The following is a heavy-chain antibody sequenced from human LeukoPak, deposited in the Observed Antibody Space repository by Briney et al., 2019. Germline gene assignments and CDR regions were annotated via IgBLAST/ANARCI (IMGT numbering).Heavy chain of an antibody. J-gene: IGHJ2*01. V-gene: IGHV4-59*08. Sequence: SETLSLTCTVSGGSISSYYWNWIRQPPGKGLEWIGYIYYSGSTSYNPSLKSRVTISVDTSKNQFSLKLSSVTAADTAVYYCARHPRKTYWYFDLWGRGTLVTVSS. CDR1: GGSISSYY. CDR3: ARHPRKTYWYFDL. CDR2: IYYSGST.